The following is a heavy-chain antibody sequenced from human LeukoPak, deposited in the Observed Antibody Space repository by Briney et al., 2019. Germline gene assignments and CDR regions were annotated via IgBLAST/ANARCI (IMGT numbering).Heavy chain of an antibody. V-gene: IGHV3-11*04. CDR1: GFTFSDYY. CDR3: VRGNDYSVFDI. D-gene: IGHD4-11*01. Sequence: PGGSLRLSCAASGFTFSDYYMSWIRQAPGKGLEWVSYISSSGSTIYYADSVKGRFTISRDNVKNTLYLQMNSLRAEDTAVYYCVRGNDYSVFDIWGQGTMLTVSS. J-gene: IGHJ3*02. CDR2: ISSSGSTI.